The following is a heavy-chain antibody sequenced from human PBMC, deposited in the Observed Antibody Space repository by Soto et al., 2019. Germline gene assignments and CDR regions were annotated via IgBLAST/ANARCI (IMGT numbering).Heavy chain of an antibody. J-gene: IGHJ5*02. CDR2: ISAYNGNT. CDR1: GYTFTSYG. D-gene: IGHD2-15*01. V-gene: IGHV1-18*01. CDR3: ARVGYCSGGSCYWGQNWFDP. Sequence: QVQLVQSGAEVKKPGASVKVSCKASGYTFTSYGIIWVRQAPGQGLEWMGWISAYNGNTNYAQKLQGRVTMTTDTSTSTAYMDLRSLRSDDTAVYYCARVGYCSGGSCYWGQNWFDPWGQGTLVTVSS.